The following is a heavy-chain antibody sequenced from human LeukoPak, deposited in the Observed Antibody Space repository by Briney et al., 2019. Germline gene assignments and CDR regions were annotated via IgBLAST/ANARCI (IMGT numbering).Heavy chain of an antibody. Sequence: SQTLSLTCTVSGGSISSSSYYWGWIRQPPGKGLEWIVSIYYSGSTYYNPSLKSRVTISVDTSKDPSTLQLSSVTAADTAVYYCARGGYYGSGNDFRFDPWGQGTLVTVSA. CDR1: GGSISSSSYY. D-gene: IGHD3-10*01. CDR2: IYYSGST. CDR3: ARGGYYGSGNDFRFDP. J-gene: IGHJ5*02. V-gene: IGHV4-39*06.